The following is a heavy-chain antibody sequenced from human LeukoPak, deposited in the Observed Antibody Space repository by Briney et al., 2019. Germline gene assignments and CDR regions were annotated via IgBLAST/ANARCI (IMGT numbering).Heavy chain of an antibody. V-gene: IGHV4-59*08. J-gene: IGHJ3*02. CDR2: SYYSGST. Sequence: PSVTLSLTCSVSGGSISSYYWSWIRQPPGKGLEYIGYSYYSGSTDYNPSLKSRVTISVDTSNQFSLMLTSLTAADTAVYYCARQSISARRAFDIWGQGTMVTVSA. CDR3: ARQSISARRAFDI. D-gene: IGHD6-6*01. CDR1: GGSISSYY.